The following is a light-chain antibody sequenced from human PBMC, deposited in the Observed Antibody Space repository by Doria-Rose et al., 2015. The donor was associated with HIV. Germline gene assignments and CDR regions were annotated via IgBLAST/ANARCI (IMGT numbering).Light chain of an antibody. CDR1: QDISNS. CDR2: GAS. J-gene: IGKJ2*01. V-gene: IGKV1-NL1*01. CDR3: QQYYTTPTYT. Sequence: TQPPSSLSASVGDRVTITCRASQDISNSLAWYQQIPGKAPKLLVYGASRLETGVPSSFSGSGSGTDYTLTISSLQPEDFATYYGQQYYTTPTYTLGQGTKLEIK.